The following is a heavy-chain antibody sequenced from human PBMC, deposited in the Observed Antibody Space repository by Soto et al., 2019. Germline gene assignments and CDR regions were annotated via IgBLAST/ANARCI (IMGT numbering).Heavy chain of an antibody. CDR2: IQYNGYS. V-gene: IGHV4-59*08. Sequence: QVQLQESGPGLVKPSETLSLTCTVSGGSITNYYCSGFRQPPGKGLEWIGYIQYNGYSAYNLSLKRRVTMSTDTSKTQFSLMLESVTATDTAVYYCARHGFGSLHGLVDVWGQGTTVIVSS. CDR1: GGSITNYY. J-gene: IGHJ6*02. D-gene: IGHD3-10*01. CDR3: ARHGFGSLHGLVDV.